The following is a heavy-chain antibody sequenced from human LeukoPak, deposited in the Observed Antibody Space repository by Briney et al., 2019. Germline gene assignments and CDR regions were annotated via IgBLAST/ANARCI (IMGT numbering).Heavy chain of an antibody. CDR2: ISSSGSTI. CDR1: GFTFSSYE. Sequence: PGGSLRLSCAASGFTFSSYEMNWVRQAPGKGLEWVSYISSSGSTIYYADSVEGRFTISRDNAKNSLYLQMNSLRAEDTAVYYCARRVGFGGYYFDYWGQGTLVTVSS. V-gene: IGHV3-48*03. D-gene: IGHD3-10*01. CDR3: ARRVGFGGYYFDY. J-gene: IGHJ4*02.